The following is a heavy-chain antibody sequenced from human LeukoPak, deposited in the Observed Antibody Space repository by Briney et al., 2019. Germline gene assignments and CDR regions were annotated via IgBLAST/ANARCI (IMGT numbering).Heavy chain of an antibody. Sequence: GGSLKLSCAASGFTLSNYWMHWVRQAPGKGLVWVSRINSDGSDTRYADSVKGRFTISRDNAKNTLYLQMNSLRADDTAVYYCARGGYGETTVSWWGQGTLVTVSS. CDR2: INSDGSDT. V-gene: IGHV3-74*01. CDR1: GFTLSNYW. D-gene: IGHD4-17*01. CDR3: ARGGYGETTVSW. J-gene: IGHJ4*02.